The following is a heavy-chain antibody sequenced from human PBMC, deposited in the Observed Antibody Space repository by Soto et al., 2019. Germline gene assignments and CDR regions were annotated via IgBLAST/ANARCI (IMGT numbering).Heavy chain of an antibody. J-gene: IGHJ6*02. CDR3: ARDPADYYDSYGMDV. Sequence: GGSLRLSCAASGFTVSSNYMSWVRQAPGKGLEWVSVIYSGGSTYYADSVKGRFTISRDNSKNTLYLQMNSLRAEDTAVYYCARDPADYYDSYGMDVWGQGTTVTVSS. CDR2: IYSGGST. D-gene: IGHD3-22*01. V-gene: IGHV3-66*01. CDR1: GFTVSSNY.